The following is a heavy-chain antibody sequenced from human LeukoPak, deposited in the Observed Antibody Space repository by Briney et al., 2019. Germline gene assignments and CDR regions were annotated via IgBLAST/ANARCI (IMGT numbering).Heavy chain of an antibody. V-gene: IGHV4-59*01. CDR3: ARGGLDAFDI. CDR2: IYYSGST. D-gene: IGHD3-16*01. CDR1: GGSISSYY. Sequence: SETLSLTCTASGGSISSYYWSWIRQPPGKGLEWIGYIYYSGSTNYNPSLKGRVTISVDTSKNQFSLKLSSVTAADTAVYYCARGGLDAFDIWGQGTMVTVSS. J-gene: IGHJ3*02.